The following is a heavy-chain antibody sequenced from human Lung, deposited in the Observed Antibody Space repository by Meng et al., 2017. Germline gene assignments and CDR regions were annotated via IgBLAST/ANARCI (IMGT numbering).Heavy chain of an antibody. V-gene: IGHV4-4*07. CDR3: ASDQGYSASWFDP. CDR2: IYDNGNT. J-gene: IGHJ5*02. D-gene: IGHD5-18*01. Sequence: SETLSLTCTVSGGSISGYYWSWIRQPAGKGLEWIGRIYDNGNTNYKPSFKSRVTMSVDTSKNQISLKLNSVTAADTAMYYCASDQGYSASWFDPWGQGNLVNGAS. CDR1: GGSISGYY.